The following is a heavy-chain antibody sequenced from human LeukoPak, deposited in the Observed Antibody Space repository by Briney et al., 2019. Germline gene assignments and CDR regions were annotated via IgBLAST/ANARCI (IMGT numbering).Heavy chain of an antibody. V-gene: IGHV1-8*01. CDR1: GYTFTSYD. J-gene: IGHJ5*02. CDR2: MNPNSGNS. D-gene: IGHD3-9*01. CDR3: TRGYYDILNGYYHDWFDP. Sequence: VASVKVSCKASGYTFTSYDINWVRQATGHGLEWMGLMNPNSGNSGYAQKFQSRVTMIRNTSISTAYMELSSLRTENTAVYYGTRGYYDILNGYYHDWFDPWGQGTLVTVSS.